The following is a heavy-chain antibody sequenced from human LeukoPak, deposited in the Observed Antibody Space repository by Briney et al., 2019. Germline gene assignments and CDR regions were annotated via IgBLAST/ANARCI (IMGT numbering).Heavy chain of an antibody. CDR1: GFXFSSYA. D-gene: IGHD5-24*01. V-gene: IGHV3-23*01. CDR3: AKERMTTTCFDY. CDR2: ISGSGGST. J-gene: IGHJ4*02. Sequence: GGSLRLSCAASGFXFSSYAISWVRQAPGKGREWVSLISGSGGSTYYADSVKGRFTISRDNSKNTLFLQMDSLRDEDTAVYYCAKERMTTTCFDYWGQGTLVTVSS.